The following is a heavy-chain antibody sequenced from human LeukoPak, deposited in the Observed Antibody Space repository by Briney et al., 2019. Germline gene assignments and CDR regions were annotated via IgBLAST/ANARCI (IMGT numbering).Heavy chain of an antibody. V-gene: IGHV3-7*01. Sequence: PGGSLRLSCAASGFTFTNYWMTWVRQAPGKGLEWVANIMKDGGDKYYVDSVKGRFTISRDNAKNSVYLQMDGLRAEDTAVYYCVRDRDYYVFDLWGQGTLVTGSS. D-gene: IGHD3-10*02. CDR2: IMKDGGDK. CDR1: GFTFTNYW. J-gene: IGHJ4*02. CDR3: VRDRDYYVFDL.